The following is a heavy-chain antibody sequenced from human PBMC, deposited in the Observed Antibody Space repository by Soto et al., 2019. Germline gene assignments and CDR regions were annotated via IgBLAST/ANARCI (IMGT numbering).Heavy chain of an antibody. CDR2: IIPIFGTA. CDR1: GGTFSSYA. Sequence: ASVKVSCKASGGTFSSYAISWVRQAPGQGLEWMGGIIPIFGTANYAQKFQGRVTITADESTSTAYMELSSLRSEDTAVYYCARDRSPYYYDSSGPYYFDYWGQGTLVTVSS. D-gene: IGHD3-22*01. V-gene: IGHV1-69*13. J-gene: IGHJ4*02. CDR3: ARDRSPYYYDSSGPYYFDY.